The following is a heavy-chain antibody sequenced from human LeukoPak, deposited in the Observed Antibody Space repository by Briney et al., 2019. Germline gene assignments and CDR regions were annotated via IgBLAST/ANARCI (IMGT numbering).Heavy chain of an antibody. CDR2: IYTSGST. J-gene: IGHJ3*02. Sequence: SETLSLTCTVSGGSISSYYWSWIRQPAGKGLEWIGRIYTSGSTNYNPSLKSRVTMSVDTSKNHFSLKLTSVTAADTAVYYCARHLGCLSAGCPYDGLDIWGQGTMVTVSS. CDR1: GGSISSYY. CDR3: ARHLGCLSAGCPYDGLDI. V-gene: IGHV4-4*07. D-gene: IGHD2-2*01.